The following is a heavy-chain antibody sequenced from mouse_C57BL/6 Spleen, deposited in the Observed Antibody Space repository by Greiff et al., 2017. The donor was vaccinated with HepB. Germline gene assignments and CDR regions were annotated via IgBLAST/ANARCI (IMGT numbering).Heavy chain of an antibody. Sequence: QVQLKQPGAELVKPGASVKLSCKASGYTFTSYWMQWVKQRPGQGLEWIGEIDPSDSYTNYNQKFKGKATLTVDTSSSTAYMQLSSLTSEDSAVYYCAGGRALDYWGQGTTLTVAS. J-gene: IGHJ2*01. CDR1: GYTFTSYW. CDR3: AGGRALDY. CDR2: IDPSDSYT. V-gene: IGHV1-50*01. D-gene: IGHD3-1*01.